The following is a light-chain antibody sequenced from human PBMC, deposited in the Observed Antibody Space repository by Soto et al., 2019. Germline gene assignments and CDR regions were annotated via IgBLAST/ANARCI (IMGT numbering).Light chain of an antibody. CDR3: CSYAGSSTLGV. Sequence: QSALTQPASVSGSPGQSITISCTGTSSDVGSYNIVSWYQQHPGKAPKLIICESSKRPSGVSNRFSGSKSGNTASLTISGLQAEDEADYYCCSYAGSSTLGVLGTGTKVTVL. J-gene: IGLJ1*01. V-gene: IGLV2-23*01. CDR1: SSDVGSYNI. CDR2: ESS.